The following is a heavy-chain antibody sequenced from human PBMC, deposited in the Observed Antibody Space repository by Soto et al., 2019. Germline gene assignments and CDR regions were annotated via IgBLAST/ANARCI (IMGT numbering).Heavy chain of an antibody. Sequence: ASVKVSCKASGYTLTTYGISWVRQAPGQGLEWMGWISPYNGTTKYAEKFQGEMTMTTDTATSTAYMDLRSLRSDDTAVYYCARDGERDTGLNFYYYLHGMDAWGQGTTVTVSS. V-gene: IGHV1-18*04. CDR2: ISPYNGTT. CDR3: ARDGERDTGLNFYYYLHGMDA. CDR1: GYTLTTYG. D-gene: IGHD1-1*01. J-gene: IGHJ6*02.